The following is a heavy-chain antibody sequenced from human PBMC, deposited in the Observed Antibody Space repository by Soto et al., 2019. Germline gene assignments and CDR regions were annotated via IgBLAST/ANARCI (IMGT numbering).Heavy chain of an antibody. D-gene: IGHD6-6*01. CDR1: GFTFSSYA. Sequence: PGGSLRLSCAASGFTFSSYAMSWVPQAPGKGLEWVSAISGSGGSTYYADSVKGRFTISRDNSKNTLYLQMNSLRAEDTAVYYCAKFRYSSSDFDYWGQGTLVTVSS. CDR3: AKFRYSSSDFDY. V-gene: IGHV3-23*01. CDR2: ISGSGGST. J-gene: IGHJ4*02.